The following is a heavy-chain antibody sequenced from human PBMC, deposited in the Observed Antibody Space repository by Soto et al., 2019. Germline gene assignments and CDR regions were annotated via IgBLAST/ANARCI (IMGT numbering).Heavy chain of an antibody. D-gene: IGHD4-17*01. CDR1: WGYCGGYC. CDR2: INHSGST. CDR3: VACDYGDYPRY. V-gene: IGHV4-34*01. J-gene: IGHJ4*02. Sequence: PSLMLCLTYSVDWGYCGGYCWSWVRQSPRKGLEWIGEINHSGSTNYNPSLKSRLTISVDTSKNQFSLKLSSVTAADTALYYCVACDYGDYPRYWGQGTLVTVSS.